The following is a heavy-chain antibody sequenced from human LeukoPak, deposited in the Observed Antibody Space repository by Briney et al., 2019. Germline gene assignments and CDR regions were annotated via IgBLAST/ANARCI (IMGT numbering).Heavy chain of an antibody. CDR3: ARESQQLVTIDY. J-gene: IGHJ4*02. Sequence: GGSLRLSCAASGFTFSSYSMNWVRQAPGKGLEWVSSISSSSSYIYYADSVKGRFTISRDNAENSLYLQMNSLRAEDTAVYYCARESQQLVTIDYWGQGTLVTVSS. CDR1: GFTFSSYS. D-gene: IGHD6-13*01. V-gene: IGHV3-21*01. CDR2: ISSSSSYI.